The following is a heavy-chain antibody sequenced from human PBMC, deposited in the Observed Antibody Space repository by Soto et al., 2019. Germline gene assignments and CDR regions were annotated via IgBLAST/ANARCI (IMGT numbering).Heavy chain of an antibody. V-gene: IGHV4-59*01. D-gene: IGHD1-1*01. J-gene: IGHJ6*02. CDR3: ARDRRTTYNRNDQYYYYGMDV. CDR1: GGSISSYY. CDR2: IYYSGST. Sequence: SSETLSLTCTVSGGSISSYYWSWIRQPPGKGLEWIGYIYYSGSTNYNPSLKSRVTISVDTSKNQFSLKLSSVTAADTAVYYCARDRRTTYNRNDQYYYYGMDVWGQGTTVTVSS.